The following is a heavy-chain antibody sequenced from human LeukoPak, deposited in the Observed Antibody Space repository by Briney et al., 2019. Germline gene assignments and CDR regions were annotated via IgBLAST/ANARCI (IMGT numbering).Heavy chain of an antibody. V-gene: IGHV1-69*05. CDR3: ARDGCSSTICQAGGNWFDS. D-gene: IGHD2-2*01. Sequence: GASVKVSCKASGGTFSSYAISWVRQAPGQGLEWMGGIIPIFGTASYAQKFQDRVTMTKDTSTSTVYMELSSLRSEDTAVYYCARDGCSSTICQAGGNWFDSWGQGTLVTVSS. J-gene: IGHJ5*01. CDR2: IIPIFGTA. CDR1: GGTFSSYA.